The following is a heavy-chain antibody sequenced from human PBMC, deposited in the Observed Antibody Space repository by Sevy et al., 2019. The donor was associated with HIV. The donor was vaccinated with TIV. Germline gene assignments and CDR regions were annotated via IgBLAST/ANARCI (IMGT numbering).Heavy chain of an antibody. CDR1: GFTFSSYS. V-gene: IGHV3-48*01. CDR2: ISSSSDSSRTL. Sequence: GGSLRLSCVASGFTFSSYSMNWVRQAPGKGLEWVSYISSSSDSSRTLYYADSVKGRFSISRDNAKNSVHLQMTSLRVEDTSVYYCTWPELSNWYFDFWGHGTLVTVSS. D-gene: IGHD1-20*01. J-gene: IGHJ4*01. CDR3: TWPELSNWYFDF.